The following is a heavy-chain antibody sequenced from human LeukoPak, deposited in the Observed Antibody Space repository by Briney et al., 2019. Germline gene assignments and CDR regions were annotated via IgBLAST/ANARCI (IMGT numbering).Heavy chain of an antibody. CDR3: ARVMDYYDGTGYPPPAAADY. CDR1: GGSIITNDYW. Sequence: PSETLSLTCVVSGGSIITNDYWWGWIRQPPGKGLEWIGTIDHAGTTFYNVSLKSRVTISVDTSKNQFSLKVRSVTAADTAVYYCARVMDYYDGTGYPPPAAADYWGQGTLVTVSS. CDR2: IDHAGTT. J-gene: IGHJ4*02. D-gene: IGHD3-22*01. V-gene: IGHV4-39*07.